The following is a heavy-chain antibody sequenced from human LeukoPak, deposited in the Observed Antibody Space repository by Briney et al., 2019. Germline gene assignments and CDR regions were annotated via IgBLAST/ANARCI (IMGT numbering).Heavy chain of an antibody. CDR1: GGSLSRYY. J-gene: IGHJ4*02. D-gene: IGHD3-10*01. Sequence: PSETLSLTCTVSGGSLSRYYWGWVRPPPGKGLGWVGYMYYSGSTNYNPSLTGRVTISVDTSNNQFSLKLSSVTAADTAVYYCARGPMVRGVMDYWGQGTLVTVSS. CDR2: MYYSGST. V-gene: IGHV4-59*01. CDR3: ARGPMVRGVMDY.